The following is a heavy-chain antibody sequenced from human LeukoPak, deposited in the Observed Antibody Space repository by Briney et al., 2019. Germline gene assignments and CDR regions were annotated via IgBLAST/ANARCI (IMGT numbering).Heavy chain of an antibody. CDR2: ISSSSSYI. CDR3: ARDSSGKPGTFDY. J-gene: IGHJ4*01. D-gene: IGHD3-22*01. Sequence: PGGSLRLSCAASGFTFSSYSMNWVRQAPGKGLEWVSSISSSSSYIYYADSVKGRFTISRDNAKNSLYLQMNSLRAEDTAVYYCARDSSGKPGTFDYWGQEPWSPSPQ. CDR1: GFTFSSYS. V-gene: IGHV3-21*01.